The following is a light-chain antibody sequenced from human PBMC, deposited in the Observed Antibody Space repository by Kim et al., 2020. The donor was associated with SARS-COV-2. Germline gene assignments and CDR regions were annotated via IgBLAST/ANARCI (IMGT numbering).Light chain of an antibody. J-gene: IGLJ2*01. CDR2: YDS. CDR1: NIGSKG. V-gene: IGLV3-21*04. CDR3: QVWDSSSDHRV. Sequence: ELTQPPSVSVAPGKTARFTCGGDNIGSKGVHWYQQKPGQAPVLVIYYDSDRPSGIPERFSGSNSGNTATLTISRVEAGDEADYYCQVWDSSSDHRVFG.